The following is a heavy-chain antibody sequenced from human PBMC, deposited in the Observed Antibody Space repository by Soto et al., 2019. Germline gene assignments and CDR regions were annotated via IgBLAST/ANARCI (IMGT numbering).Heavy chain of an antibody. CDR3: ARRVERNIVATTWGADV. CDR1: GSSISNYY. V-gene: IGHV4-59*08. J-gene: IGHJ6*02. Sequence: SETLSRTCTVSGSSISNYYWSWIRQPPGRGLEWIGHIFYSGSTNYNPALKSRVTISVDTSKNQFSLKLSSVTAADTAVYYCARRVERNIVATTWGADVWGQGTTVTVS. CDR2: IFYSGST. D-gene: IGHD5-12*01.